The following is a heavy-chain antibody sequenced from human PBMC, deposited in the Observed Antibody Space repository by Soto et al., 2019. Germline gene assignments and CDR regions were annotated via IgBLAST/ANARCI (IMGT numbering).Heavy chain of an antibody. CDR3: ARGVDCSGGSCYDRNWFDP. CDR2: IYYSGST. Sequence: QVQLQESGPGLVKPSQTLSLTCTVSGGSISSGGYYWSWIRQHPGKGLEWIGYIYYSGSTYYNPSLKSRVTISVDTSKNHFSLKLSSVTAADTAVYYCARGVDCSGGSCYDRNWFDPWGQGTLVTVSS. CDR1: GGSISSGGYY. V-gene: IGHV4-31*03. J-gene: IGHJ5*02. D-gene: IGHD2-15*01.